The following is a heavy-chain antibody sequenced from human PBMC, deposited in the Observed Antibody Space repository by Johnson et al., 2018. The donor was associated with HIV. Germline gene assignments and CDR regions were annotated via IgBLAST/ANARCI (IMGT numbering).Heavy chain of an antibody. J-gene: IGHJ3*02. V-gene: IGHV3-30*02. CDR1: GFTFKNYD. CDR3: ANLDVNHAFDI. D-gene: IGHD3-3*01. CDR2: IRSEGSDK. Sequence: QAQLVESGGGVVQPGGSLRLSCAASGFTFKNYDMHWVRQVPGKGLEWVSFIRSEGSDKYYADSVRGRFSISRDNSKNTLYLQMNSLRAEDTAVYYCANLDVNHAFDIWGQGTMVTVSS.